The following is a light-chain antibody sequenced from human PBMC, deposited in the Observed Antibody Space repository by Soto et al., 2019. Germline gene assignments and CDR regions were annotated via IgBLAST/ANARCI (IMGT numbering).Light chain of an antibody. CDR3: QQHRSS. Sequence: EIVLTQSPATLSLSPGERATLSCRASQSVSSDYLAWYQHKPGQPPRLLIYGASSRATGVPERFSGSGSGTHFTLTISRLEPEDFAVYYCQQHRSSFGGGTKVDIK. CDR1: QSVSSDY. V-gene: IGKV3-20*01. CDR2: GAS. J-gene: IGKJ4*01.